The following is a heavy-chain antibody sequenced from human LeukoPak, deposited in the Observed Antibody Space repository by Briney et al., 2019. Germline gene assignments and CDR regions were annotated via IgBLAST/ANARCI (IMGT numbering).Heavy chain of an antibody. CDR3: AKGGLGYYYGMDV. CDR1: GFTFSSYA. D-gene: IGHD3-10*01. CDR2: ISGSGGST. V-gene: IGHV3-23*01. J-gene: IGHJ6*02. Sequence: GGSLRLSCAASGFTFSSYAMSWVRQAPGKGLEWVSAISGSGGSTYYADSVKGRFTISRDNPKNTLYLQMNNLRAEDTAVYYCAKGGLGYYYGMDVWGQGTTVTVSS.